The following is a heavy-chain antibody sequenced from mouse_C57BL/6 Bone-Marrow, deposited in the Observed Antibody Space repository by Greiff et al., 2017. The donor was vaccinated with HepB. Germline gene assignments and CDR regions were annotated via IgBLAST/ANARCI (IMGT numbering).Heavy chain of an antibody. Sequence: EVQGVESGGGLVQPGGSLKLSCAASGFTFSDYYMYWVRQTPEKRLEWVAYISNGGGSTYYPDTVKGRFTISRDNAKNTLYLQMRRLKSEDTAMYYCARPDGYSSWFAYWGQGTLVTVSA. J-gene: IGHJ3*01. D-gene: IGHD2-3*01. CDR1: GFTFSDYY. V-gene: IGHV5-12*01. CDR3: ARPDGYSSWFAY. CDR2: ISNGGGST.